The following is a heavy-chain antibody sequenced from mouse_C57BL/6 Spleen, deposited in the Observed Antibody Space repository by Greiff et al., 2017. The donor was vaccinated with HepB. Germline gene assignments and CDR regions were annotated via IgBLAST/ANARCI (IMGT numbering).Heavy chain of an antibody. CDR3: ARDDGIYYGNTGAMDY. CDR2: ISDGGSYT. Sequence: DVMLVESGGGLVKPGGSLKLTCAASGFTFSSYAMSWVRQTPEKRLEWVATISDGGSYTYYPDNVKGRFTISRDNAKNNLYLQMSHLKSEDTAMYYCARDDGIYYGNTGAMDYWGQGPSVTVSS. V-gene: IGHV5-4*01. D-gene: IGHD2-1*01. J-gene: IGHJ4*01. CDR1: GFTFSSYA.